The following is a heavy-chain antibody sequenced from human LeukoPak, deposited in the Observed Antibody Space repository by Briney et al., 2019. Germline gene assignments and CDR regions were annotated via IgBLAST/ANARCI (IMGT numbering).Heavy chain of an antibody. J-gene: IGHJ2*01. CDR3: ARDVTRDQFWFFDL. V-gene: IGHV1-2*02. CDR1: GYTFIGYY. D-gene: IGHD2-21*02. Sequence: GASVKVSCKASGYTFIGYYMLWVRQAPGQGLEWMGWINPNSGGTNYAQKFQGRVTMTRDTSISTAYMELSRLRSDDTAVHYCARDVTRDQFWFFDLWGRGNLVTVSS. CDR2: INPNSGGT.